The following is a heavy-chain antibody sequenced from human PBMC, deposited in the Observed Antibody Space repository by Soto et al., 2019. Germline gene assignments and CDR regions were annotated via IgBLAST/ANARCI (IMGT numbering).Heavy chain of an antibody. CDR2: IKSKTDGGTT. CDR3: TTGRNPLLWFGEPIDAFDI. CDR1: GFTFSNAW. V-gene: IGHV3-15*01. D-gene: IGHD3-10*01. J-gene: IGHJ3*02. Sequence: GGSLRLSCAASGFTFSNAWMSWVRQAPGKGLEWVGRIKSKTDGGTTDYAAPVKGRFTISRDDSKNTLYLQMNSLKTEDTAVYYCTTGRNPLLWFGEPIDAFDIWGQGTMVTVSS.